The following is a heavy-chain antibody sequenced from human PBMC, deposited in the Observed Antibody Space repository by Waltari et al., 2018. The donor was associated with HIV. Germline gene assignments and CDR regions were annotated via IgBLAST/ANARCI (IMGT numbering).Heavy chain of an antibody. CDR2: IRGGGET. V-gene: IGHV3-23*01. Sequence: QLLESGGGLVEPGGSLRLSCADAGFIFTDFAMDWVRQAPGNGLEWVSAIRGGGETFYADSVKGRFTISRDNSKNTLYLQMNSLRADDAAVYYCVKDSGRAADVFDLWGQGTMVTVSS. J-gene: IGHJ3*01. CDR3: VKDSGRAADVFDL. D-gene: IGHD3-10*01. CDR1: GFIFTDFA.